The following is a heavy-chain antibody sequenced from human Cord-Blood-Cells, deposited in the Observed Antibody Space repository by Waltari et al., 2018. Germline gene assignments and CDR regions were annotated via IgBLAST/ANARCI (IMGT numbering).Heavy chain of an antibody. CDR2: SNRDGSST. D-gene: IGHD7-27*01. V-gene: IGHV3-74*01. CDR3: ASEILSNTFDY. J-gene: IGHJ4*02. Sequence: EVQLVESGGGLVQPGGSLRLSCAASGFTFSSYWMHWVRQAPGKGLVWVSRSNRDGSSTSYADSVKGRFTISRDNAKNTLYLQMNSLRAEDTTVYYCASEILSNTFDYWGQGTLVTVSS. CDR1: GFTFSSYW.